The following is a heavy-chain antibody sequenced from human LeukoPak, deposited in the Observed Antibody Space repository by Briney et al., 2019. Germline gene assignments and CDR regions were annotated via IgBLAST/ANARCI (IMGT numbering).Heavy chain of an antibody. V-gene: IGHV3-48*03. CDR1: GFTFSSYE. CDR2: ISTSGSTI. J-gene: IGHJ4*02. D-gene: IGHD6-13*01. CDR3: ATSRGSWPDYFDY. Sequence: GGSLRLACAASGFTFSSYEMNWVRQAPGKGLDWVSYISTSGSTIYYADSVKGRFTISRDNAKNSLYLQMNSLRAEDTAVYYCATSRGSWPDYFDYWGQGTLVTVSS.